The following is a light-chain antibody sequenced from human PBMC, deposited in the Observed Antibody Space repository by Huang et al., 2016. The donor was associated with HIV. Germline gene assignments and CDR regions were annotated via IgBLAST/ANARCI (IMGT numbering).Light chain of an antibody. Sequence: DTVMTQTPATLSVSPGARATLSCRASQSVGSKLAWFQQNTGQAPRLLIHVASTRATGIPARFSVSGSGTEFTLTISSLQSEDFAVYYCQQYNNWPYTFGQGTKLEIK. CDR2: VAS. V-gene: IGKV3-15*01. J-gene: IGKJ2*01. CDR1: QSVGSK. CDR3: QQYNNWPYT.